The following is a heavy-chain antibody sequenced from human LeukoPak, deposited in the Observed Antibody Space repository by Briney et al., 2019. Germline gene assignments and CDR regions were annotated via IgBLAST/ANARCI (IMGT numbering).Heavy chain of an antibody. D-gene: IGHD3-10*01. CDR3: ARLLWFGELFSFDP. CDR2: ICYSGST. CDR1: GGSISSSSYY. Sequence: PSETLSLTCTVSGGSISSSSYYWGWIRQPPGKGLEWIGSICYSGSTYYNPSLKSRVTISVDTSKNQFSLKLSSVTAADTAVYYCARLLWFGELFSFDPWGQGTLVTVSS. J-gene: IGHJ5*02. V-gene: IGHV4-39*01.